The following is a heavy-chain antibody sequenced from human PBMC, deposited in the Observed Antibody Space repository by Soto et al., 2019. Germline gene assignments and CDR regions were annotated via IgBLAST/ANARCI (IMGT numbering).Heavy chain of an antibody. CDR2: ISWNSNSI. D-gene: IGHD5-18*01. Sequence: EVQLVESGGGLVQPGRSLRLSCAASGFTFDDYAMHWVRQAPGKGLEWVSGISWNSNSIGYADSVKGRFTISRDYATNSLYLQMNSLRAEDTALYYCAKALSGYSYGPFDDWGQGSLVTVSS. V-gene: IGHV3-9*01. CDR1: GFTFDDYA. J-gene: IGHJ4*02. CDR3: AKALSGYSYGPFDD.